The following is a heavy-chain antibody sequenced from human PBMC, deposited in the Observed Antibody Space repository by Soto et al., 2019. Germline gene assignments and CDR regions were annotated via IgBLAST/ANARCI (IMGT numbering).Heavy chain of an antibody. D-gene: IGHD3-3*01. V-gene: IGHV4-59*01. J-gene: IGHJ6*03. Sequence: PSETLSLTCTVSGGSISSYYWSWIRQPPGKGLEWIGYIYYSGSTNYNPSLKSRVTISVDTSKNQFSLKLSPVTAADTAVYYCGRLYYDFWSGSIYYYMDVWGKGTTVTVSS. CDR1: GGSISSYY. CDR3: GRLYYDFWSGSIYYYMDV. CDR2: IYYSGST.